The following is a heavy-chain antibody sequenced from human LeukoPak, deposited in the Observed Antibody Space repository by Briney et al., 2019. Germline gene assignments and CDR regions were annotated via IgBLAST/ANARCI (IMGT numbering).Heavy chain of an antibody. CDR1: GFTFSRYW. Sequence: GGSLRLSCAASGFTFSRYWMTWVRQAPGKGLEWVANIKQDGSRKNYVDSVKGRFTISRDNAKNSLYLQMNSLRAEDTAVYYCATPLDYYDSSGYHQGGDWGQGTLVTVSS. J-gene: IGHJ4*02. CDR3: ATPLDYYDSSGYHQGGD. V-gene: IGHV3-7*03. CDR2: IKQDGSRK. D-gene: IGHD3-22*01.